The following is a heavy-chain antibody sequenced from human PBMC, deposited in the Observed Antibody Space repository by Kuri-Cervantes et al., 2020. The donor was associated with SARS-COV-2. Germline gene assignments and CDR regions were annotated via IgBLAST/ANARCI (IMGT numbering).Heavy chain of an antibody. J-gene: IGHJ4*02. CDR3: GRGDYGDFDY. D-gene: IGHD4-17*01. V-gene: IGHV1-69*10. CDR2: IIPILGIA. Sequence: SVKVSCKASGGTFSSYAISWVRQAPGQGLEWMGGIIPILGIANYAQKFQGRVTITADTSASTAYMELSSLRSEDTAVYYCGRGDYGDFDYWGQGTLVTVSS. CDR1: GGTFSSYA.